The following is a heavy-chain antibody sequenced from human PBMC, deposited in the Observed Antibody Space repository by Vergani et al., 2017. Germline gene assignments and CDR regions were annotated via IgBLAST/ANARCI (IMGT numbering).Heavy chain of an antibody. CDR1: GYSFTSYW. V-gene: IGHV5-51*01. J-gene: IGHJ5*02. CDR3: ARRKSRYDFWSGSYLWFDP. D-gene: IGHD3-3*01. Sequence: EVQLVQSGAEVKKPGESLKISCKGSGYSFTSYWIGWVRQMPGKGLEWMGIIYPGDSDTRYSPSFQGQVTISADKSISTAYLQWSSLKASDTAVYYCARRKSRYDFWSGSYLWFDPWGQGTLVTVSS. CDR2: IYPGDSDT.